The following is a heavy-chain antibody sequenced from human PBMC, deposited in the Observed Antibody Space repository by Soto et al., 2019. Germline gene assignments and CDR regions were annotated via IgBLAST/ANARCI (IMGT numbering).Heavy chain of an antibody. CDR2: INHSGST. D-gene: IGHD3-22*01. CDR3: ARSQYSSGYPDHYGMDV. CDR1: GGSLSGSS. J-gene: IGHJ6*02. Sequence: QVQLQQWGAGLLKPSETLSLTCAVYGGSLSGSSWSWIRQPPGKGLEWIGEINHSGSTNYNPSLKSRVTISVDTSKKQFSLRLPSVTAADTAVYYCARSQYSSGYPDHYGMDVWGQGTTVTVSS. V-gene: IGHV4-34*01.